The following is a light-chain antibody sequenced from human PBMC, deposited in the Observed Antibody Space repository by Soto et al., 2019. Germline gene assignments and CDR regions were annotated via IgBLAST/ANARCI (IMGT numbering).Light chain of an antibody. CDR1: SGHSSYA. J-gene: IGLJ1*01. CDR3: QTWGTGIQV. Sequence: QPVLTQSPSASASLGASVKLTCTLSSGHSSYAIAWHQQQPEKGPRYLMKLNSDGSHSKGDGIPDRFSGSSSGAERYLIISSRQSEDEADYYCQTWGTGIQVFGTGTKVTVL. CDR2: LNSDGSH. V-gene: IGLV4-69*01.